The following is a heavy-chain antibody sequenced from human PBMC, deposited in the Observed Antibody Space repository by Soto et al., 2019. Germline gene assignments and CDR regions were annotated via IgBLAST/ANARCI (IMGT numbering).Heavy chain of an antibody. CDR1: GGSISNFY. CDR2: ISYSGNT. V-gene: IGHV4-59*01. CDR3: ARAPMVLSRTYFDS. Sequence: PSETLSLTCTVSGGSISNFYWSWIRQPPGKGLEWIGYISYSGNTNYNPSPKSRVSISVDTSKNQLCLNLTSVSAAGMAVYYCARAPMVLSRTYFDSWGQVPPVTVSS. J-gene: IGHJ4*02. D-gene: IGHD2-8*01.